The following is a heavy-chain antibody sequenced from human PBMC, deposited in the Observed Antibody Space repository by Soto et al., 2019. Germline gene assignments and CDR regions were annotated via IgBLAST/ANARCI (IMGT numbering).Heavy chain of an antibody. D-gene: IGHD1-26*01. Sequence: PSETLSLTCTVSGGSISSYYWSWIRQPPGKGLEWIGYIYYSGSTNYNPSLKSRVTISVDTSKNQFSLKLSSVTAADTAVYYCAKNRGSGSYTNWNFDVWGRGTLVTVSS. CDR2: IYYSGST. CDR1: GGSISSYY. CDR3: AKNRGSGSYTNWNFDV. V-gene: IGHV4-59*08. J-gene: IGHJ2*01.